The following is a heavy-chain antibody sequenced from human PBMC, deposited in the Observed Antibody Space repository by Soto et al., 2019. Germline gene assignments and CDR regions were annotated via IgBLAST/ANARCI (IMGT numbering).Heavy chain of an antibody. CDR3: ASPDYDYVWGSYSGGWFDP. V-gene: IGHV5-51*01. CDR1: GYSFTSYW. D-gene: IGHD3-16*01. CDR2: IYPGDSDT. Sequence: EVQLVQSGAEVKKPGESLKISCKGSGYSFTSYWIGWVRQMPGKGLEWMGIIYPGDSDTRYSPSFQGQVTISADKSISTAYLQWSSLKASDTSMYYCASPDYDYVWGSYSGGWFDPWGQGTLVTVSS. J-gene: IGHJ5*02.